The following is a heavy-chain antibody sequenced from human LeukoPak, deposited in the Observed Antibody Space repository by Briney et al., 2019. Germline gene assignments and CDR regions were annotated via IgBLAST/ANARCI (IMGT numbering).Heavy chain of an antibody. CDR1: GGSITSGDYY. D-gene: IGHD4-23*01. CDR3: ARDLLNEGNHLDY. CDR2: IYYSGST. Sequence: PSETLSLTCTVSGGSITSGDYYWSWIRQPPGKGLEWIGYIYYSGSTYYNPSLKSRVTISVDTSKNQFSLKLSSVTAADTAVYYCARDLLNEGNHLDYWGQGTLVTVSS. J-gene: IGHJ4*02. V-gene: IGHV4-30-4*01.